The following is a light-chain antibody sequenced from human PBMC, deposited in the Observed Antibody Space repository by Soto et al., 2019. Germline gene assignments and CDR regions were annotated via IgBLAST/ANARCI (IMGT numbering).Light chain of an antibody. CDR2: AAS. CDR1: QSISSY. V-gene: IGKV1-39*01. CDR3: QQYNSYPYT. Sequence: DIQMTQSPSSLSASVGDRVTITCRASQSISSYLNWYQQKPGKAPKLLMYAASSLQSGVPSRFSGSGSGTDFTLTISSLQPEDFATYYCQQYNSYPYTFGQGTKLEIK. J-gene: IGKJ2*01.